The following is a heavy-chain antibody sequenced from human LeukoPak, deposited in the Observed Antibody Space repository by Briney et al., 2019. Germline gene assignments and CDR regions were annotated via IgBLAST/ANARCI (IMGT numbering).Heavy chain of an antibody. CDR1: GGSISSYY. CDR2: IYYSGST. CDR3: ARSYYYDSSGSFEPPRYYYYGMDA. D-gene: IGHD3-22*01. V-gene: IGHV4-59*08. J-gene: IGHJ6*02. Sequence: SETLSLTCTVSGGSISSYYWSWIRQPPGKGLEWIGYIYYSGSTNYNPSLKSRVTISVDTSKNQFSLKLSSVTAADTAVYYCARSYYYDSSGSFEPPRYYYYGMDAWGQGTTVTVSS.